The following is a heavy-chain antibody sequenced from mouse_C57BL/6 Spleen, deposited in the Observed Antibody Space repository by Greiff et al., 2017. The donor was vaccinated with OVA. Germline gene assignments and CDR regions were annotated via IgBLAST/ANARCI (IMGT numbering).Heavy chain of an antibody. V-gene: IGHV3-6*01. CDR1: GYSITSGYY. D-gene: IGHD1-1*01. J-gene: IGHJ2*01. CDR2: ISYDGSN. CDR3: AREGDGSSYAGDY. Sequence: EVQLQQSGPGLVKPSQSLSLTCSVTGYSITSGYYWNWIRQFPGNKLEWMGYISYDGSNNYNPSLKNRISITRDTSKNQFFLKLNSVTTEDTATYYCAREGDGSSYAGDYWGQGTTLTVSS.